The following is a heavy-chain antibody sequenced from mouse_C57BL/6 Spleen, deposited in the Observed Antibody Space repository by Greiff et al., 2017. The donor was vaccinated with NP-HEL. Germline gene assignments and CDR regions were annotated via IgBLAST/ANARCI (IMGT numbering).Heavy chain of an antibody. Sequence: EVQLQQSGPELVKPGASVKMSCKASGYTFTDYNMHWVKQSHGKSLEWIGYINPNNGGTSYNQKFKGKATLTVNKSSSTAYMELRSLTSEDSAVYYCAKRQLRLRGGFAYWGQGTLVTVSA. J-gene: IGHJ3*01. D-gene: IGHD3-2*02. CDR1: GYTFTDYN. V-gene: IGHV1-22*01. CDR2: INPNNGGT. CDR3: AKRQLRLRGGFAY.